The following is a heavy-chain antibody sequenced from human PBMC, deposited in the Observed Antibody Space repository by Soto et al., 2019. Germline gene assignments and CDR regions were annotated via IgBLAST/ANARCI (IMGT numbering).Heavy chain of an antibody. J-gene: IGHJ4*02. Sequence: ASVKVSCKASGYTFTSYAMHWVRQAPGQRLEWMGWINAGNGNTKYSQKFQGRVTITRDTSASTAYMELSNLRSEDTAVYFCARDSGDTTLRQWGRSFHYWGQGTLVTVSS. CDR3: ARDSGDTTLRQWGRSFHY. CDR2: INAGNGNT. CDR1: GYTFTSYA. D-gene: IGHD1-1*01. V-gene: IGHV1-3*01.